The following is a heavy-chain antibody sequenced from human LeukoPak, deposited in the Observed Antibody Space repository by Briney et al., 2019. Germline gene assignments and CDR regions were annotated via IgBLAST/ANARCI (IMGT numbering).Heavy chain of an antibody. CDR2: IYPDDSGT. D-gene: IGHD7-27*01. CDR1: GYSFITYW. J-gene: IGHJ4*02. Sequence: GESLKISCKASGYSFITYWIGWVRQMPGKGLELMGIIYPDDSGTRYSPSFQGQVTISADKSISTAYLQWTSLRASDTATYYCVTALLTGDGDYWGQGTLVTVSS. V-gene: IGHV5-51*01. CDR3: VTALLTGDGDY.